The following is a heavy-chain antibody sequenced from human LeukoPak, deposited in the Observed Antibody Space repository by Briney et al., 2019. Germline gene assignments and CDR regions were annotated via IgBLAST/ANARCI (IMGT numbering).Heavy chain of an antibody. CDR1: GGTLSSYA. D-gene: IGHD5-18*01. Sequence: ASVKVSCKASGGTLSSYAISWVRQAPGQGLEWMGGIIPIFGTANYAQKFQGRVTITTDESTSTAYMELSSLRSEDTAVYYCARVVDTAMVYYFDYWGQGTLVTVSS. V-gene: IGHV1-69*05. J-gene: IGHJ4*02. CDR2: IIPIFGTA. CDR3: ARVVDTAMVYYFDY.